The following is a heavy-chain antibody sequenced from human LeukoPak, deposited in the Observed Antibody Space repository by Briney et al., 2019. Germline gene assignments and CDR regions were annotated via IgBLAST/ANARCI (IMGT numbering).Heavy chain of an antibody. J-gene: IGHJ6*03. Sequence: PGGSLRLSCAASGFPFSSYAMSWVRQAPGKGLEWVSSIISSGGVTYYADSVKGRFTISRDNSKNTLYLQMNSLRAEDTAVYYCAKQGRLEWAPRHYYYYYMDVWGKGTTVTVSS. V-gene: IGHV3-23*01. CDR3: AKQGRLEWAPRHYYYYYMDV. D-gene: IGHD3-3*01. CDR2: IISSGGVT. CDR1: GFPFSSYA.